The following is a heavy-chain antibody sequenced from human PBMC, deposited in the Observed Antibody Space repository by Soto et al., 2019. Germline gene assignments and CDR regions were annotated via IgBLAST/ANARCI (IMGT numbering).Heavy chain of an antibody. CDR1: GFTFSDYY. V-gene: IGHV3-11*05. Sequence: PGGSLRLSCAASGFTFSDYYMSWIRQAPGKGLEWVSYISSSSSYTNYADSVKGRFTISRDNSKNSLYLQMNSLRTEDTALYYCAKDLQNYDFWSGYYTGRSYYYYGMDVWGQGTTVTVSS. CDR2: ISSSSSYT. J-gene: IGHJ6*02. CDR3: AKDLQNYDFWSGYYTGRSYYYYGMDV. D-gene: IGHD3-3*01.